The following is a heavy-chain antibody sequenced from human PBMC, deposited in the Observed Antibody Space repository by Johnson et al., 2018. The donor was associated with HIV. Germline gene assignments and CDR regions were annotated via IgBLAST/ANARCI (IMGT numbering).Heavy chain of an antibody. CDR2: ITWNSGRI. J-gene: IGHJ3*02. CDR3: AREGRGRGGITIFGDAFDI. V-gene: IGHV3-9*01. CDR1: GFNFDDYA. Sequence: VQLMESGGGLVQPGRSLRLSCVASGFNFDDYAMHWVRQAPGKGLEWVSTITWNSGRIVYADSVKGRFTISRDNAKNSLYLQMNSLRAEDTAVYYCAREGRGRGGITIFGDAFDIWGQGTMVTVSS. D-gene: IGHD3-3*01.